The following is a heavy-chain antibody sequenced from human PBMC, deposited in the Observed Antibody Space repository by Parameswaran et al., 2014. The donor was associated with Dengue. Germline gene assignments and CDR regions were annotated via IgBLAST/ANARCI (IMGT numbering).Heavy chain of an antibody. V-gene: IGHV3-7*01. Sequence: VRQMPGKGLEWVANIKQDGSEKYYVDSVKGRFTISRDNAKNSLYLQMNSLRAEDTAVYYCARDTVYCSGGSCYPWDYYYYYYGMDVWGQGTTVTVSS. J-gene: IGHJ6*02. D-gene: IGHD2-15*01. CDR2: IKQDGSEK. CDR3: ARDTVYCSGGSCYPWDYYYYYYGMDV.